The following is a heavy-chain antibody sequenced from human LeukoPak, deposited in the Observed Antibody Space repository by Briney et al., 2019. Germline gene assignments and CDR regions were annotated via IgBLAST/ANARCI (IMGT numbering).Heavy chain of an antibody. CDR2: IYHSGST. CDR1: GGSISSSNW. CDR3: ARDFCSGGSCYSYFHY. D-gene: IGHD2-15*01. Sequence: SGTLSLTCAVSGGSISSSNWWSWVRQPPGKGLEWIGEIYHSGSTNYNPSLKSRVTISVDKSKNQFSLKLSPVTAADTAVYYCARDFCSGGSCYSYFHYWGQGTLVTVSS. V-gene: IGHV4-4*02. J-gene: IGHJ4*02.